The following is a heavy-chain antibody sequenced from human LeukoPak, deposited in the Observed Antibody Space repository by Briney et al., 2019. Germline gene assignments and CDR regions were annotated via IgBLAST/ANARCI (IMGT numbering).Heavy chain of an antibody. J-gene: IGHJ3*02. CDR2: IGTAGDT. Sequence: GGSLRLSCAASGFTFSSYDMHWVRHATGKGLEWVSAIGTAGDTYYPGSVKGRFTISRENAKNSLYLQMNSLRAGDTAVYYCARGGSDLVADAFDIWGQGAMVTVSS. D-gene: IGHD5-12*01. V-gene: IGHV3-13*01. CDR3: ARGGSDLVADAFDI. CDR1: GFTFSSYD.